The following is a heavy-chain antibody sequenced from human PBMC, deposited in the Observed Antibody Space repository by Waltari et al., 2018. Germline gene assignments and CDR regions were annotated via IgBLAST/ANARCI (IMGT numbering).Heavy chain of an antibody. D-gene: IGHD7-27*01. CDR1: GFTFSSSA. CDR2: IYSGGST. CDR3: AKGGETRGFDY. J-gene: IGHJ4*02. Sequence: EVQLLESGGGLVQPGGSLRLSCAASGFTFSSSAMSWVRQAPGKGLEWVSVIYSGGSTYYADSVKGRFTISRDNSKNTLYLQMNSLRAEDTAVYYCAKGGETRGFDYWGQGTLVTVSS. V-gene: IGHV3-23*03.